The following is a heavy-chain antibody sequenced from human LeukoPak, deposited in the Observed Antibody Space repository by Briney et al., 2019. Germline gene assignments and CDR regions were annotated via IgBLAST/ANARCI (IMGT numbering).Heavy chain of an antibody. CDR2: ISSSSSYI. CDR1: GFTFSSYS. V-gene: IGHV3-21*01. Sequence: GGSLGLSCAASGFTFSSYSMNWVRQAPGKGLEWVSSISSSSSYIYYADSVKGRFTISRDNAKNSLYLQMNSLRAEDTAVYYCARGYCSSTSCYAGFDYWGQGTLVTVSS. D-gene: IGHD2-2*01. CDR3: ARGYCSSTSCYAGFDY. J-gene: IGHJ4*02.